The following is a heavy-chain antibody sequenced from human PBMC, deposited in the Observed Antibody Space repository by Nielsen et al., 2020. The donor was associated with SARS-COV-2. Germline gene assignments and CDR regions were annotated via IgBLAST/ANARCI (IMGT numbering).Heavy chain of an antibody. CDR3: AHLGATDEDAFDI. V-gene: IGHV1-69*13. J-gene: IGHJ3*02. CDR1: GGTFSSYA. CDR2: IIPIFGTA. Sequence: SVKVSCKASGGTFSSYAISWVRQAPGQGLEWMGGIIPIFGTANYAQKFQGRVTITADESTSTAYMELCSLRSEDTAVYYCAHLGATDEDAFDIWGQGTMVTVSS. D-gene: IGHD1-26*01.